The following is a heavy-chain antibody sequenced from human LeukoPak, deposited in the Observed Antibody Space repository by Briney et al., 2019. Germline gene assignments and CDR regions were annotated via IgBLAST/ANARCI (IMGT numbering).Heavy chain of an antibody. CDR1: GFTFSSYS. J-gene: IGHJ4*02. D-gene: IGHD6-13*01. Sequence: PGGSLRLSCAASGFTFSSYSMNWVRQAPGKGLEWVSSIYASGTYIYYADSLKGRFTISRDDAKNSLYLQMNSLRAEDTAVYYCARVSRVAYSSSWSLDYWGQGTLVTVFS. V-gene: IGHV3-21*01. CDR3: ARVSRVAYSSSWSLDY. CDR2: IYASGTYI.